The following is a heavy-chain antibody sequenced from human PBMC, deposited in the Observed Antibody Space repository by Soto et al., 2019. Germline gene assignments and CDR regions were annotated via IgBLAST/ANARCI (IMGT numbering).Heavy chain of an antibody. CDR3: ARDLGVIVAPSVMEV. D-gene: IGHD3-22*01. J-gene: IGHJ6*02. Sequence: PGGSLRLSCAASGFTFSSYGIHWVRQAPGKGLEWVAVIWYDGSNKYYADSVKGRFTISRDNSKNTLYLQMNSLRAEDTAVYYCARDLGVIVAPSVMEVWGQGTTVTVSS. V-gene: IGHV3-33*01. CDR2: IWYDGSNK. CDR1: GFTFSSYG.